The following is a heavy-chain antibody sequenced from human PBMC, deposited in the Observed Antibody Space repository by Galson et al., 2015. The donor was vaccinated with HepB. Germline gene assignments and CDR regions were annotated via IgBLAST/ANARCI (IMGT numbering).Heavy chain of an antibody. J-gene: IGHJ6*02. Sequence: SLRLSCAASGFTFGDYAMSWVRQAPGKGLEWVGFIRSKAYGGTTEYAASVKGRFTISRDDSKSIAYLQMNSLKTEDTAVYYCTRESGWAYYYYYGMDVWGQGTTVTVSS. CDR1: GFTFGDYA. V-gene: IGHV3-49*04. CDR3: TRESGWAYYYYYGMDV. D-gene: IGHD6-19*01. CDR2: IRSKAYGGTT.